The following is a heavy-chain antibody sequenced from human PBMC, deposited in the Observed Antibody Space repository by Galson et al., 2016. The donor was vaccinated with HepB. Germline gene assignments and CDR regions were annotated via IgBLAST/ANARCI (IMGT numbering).Heavy chain of an antibody. V-gene: IGHV1-18*01. CDR3: ARGRIAVAGSEAY. J-gene: IGHJ4*02. D-gene: IGHD6-19*01. Sequence: SVKVSCKASGYTFSNFGISWVRQAPGQGLEWMGWISSNNGDAIYARNFQGRVTMTTDTSTATAYLEVTSLKSDDTAVYFCARGRIAVAGSEAYWGRGTLVTVAP. CDR1: GYTFSNFG. CDR2: ISSNNGDA.